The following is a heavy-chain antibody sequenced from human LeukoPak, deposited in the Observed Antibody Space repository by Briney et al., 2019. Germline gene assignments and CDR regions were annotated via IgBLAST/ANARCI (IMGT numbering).Heavy chain of an antibody. D-gene: IGHD5-18*01. Sequence: PSETLSLTCSVSVVSMNGYYWSWLRQSAGNRLEWIGHVDSSGNTNYNPSLESRVTMSVDTSKKQFSLKLTSVTAADTAVYYCARGRGRWIQLWFDAFDIWGQGTMVTVSS. J-gene: IGHJ3*02. V-gene: IGHV4-4*07. CDR2: VDSSGNT. CDR1: VVSMNGYY. CDR3: ARGRGRWIQLWFDAFDI.